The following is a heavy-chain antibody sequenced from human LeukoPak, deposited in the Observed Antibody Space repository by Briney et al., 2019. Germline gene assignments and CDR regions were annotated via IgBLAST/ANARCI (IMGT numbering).Heavy chain of an antibody. CDR2: INPNSGGT. CDR3: ARDSGGDYSWFDP. CDR1: GYTFTGYY. Sequence: ASVKVSCKASGYTFTGYYMHWVRQAPGQGLEWMGWINPNSGGTNYAQKFQGRVTITRNTSISTAYMELSSLRSEDTAVYYCARDSGGDYSWFDPWGQGTLVTVSS. D-gene: IGHD2-21*02. V-gene: IGHV1-2*02. J-gene: IGHJ5*02.